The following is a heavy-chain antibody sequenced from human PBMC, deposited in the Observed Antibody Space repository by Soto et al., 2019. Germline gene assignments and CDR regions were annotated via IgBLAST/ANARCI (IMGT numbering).Heavy chain of an antibody. J-gene: IGHJ3*02. CDR3: AKDLYYYDSSGSYGGTFDI. CDR1: GLTFSSYV. V-gene: IGHV3-30*18. Sequence: GGSLRLSCAAYGLTFSSYVMHWVRQAPGKGLEWVAVISYHGSNKYYADSVKGRFTISRDNSKNTLYLQMNSLRPEDTAVYYCAKDLYYYDSSGSYGGTFDIWGQGTMVTVSS. CDR2: ISYHGSNK. D-gene: IGHD3-22*01.